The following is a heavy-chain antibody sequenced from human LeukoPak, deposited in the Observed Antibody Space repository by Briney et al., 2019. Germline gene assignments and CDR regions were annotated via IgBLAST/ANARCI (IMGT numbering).Heavy chain of an antibody. CDR1: GGTFSSYA. Sequence: SVKVSCKASGGTFSSYAISWVRQAPGQGLEWMGGIIPIFGTANYAQKFQGRVTITADESTSTAYMELSSLRSEDTAVYYCARRGYSYGSKYYYYYMDVWGKGTTVTISS. CDR2: IIPIFGTA. CDR3: ARRGYSYGSKYYYYYMDV. J-gene: IGHJ6*03. D-gene: IGHD5-18*01. V-gene: IGHV1-69*01.